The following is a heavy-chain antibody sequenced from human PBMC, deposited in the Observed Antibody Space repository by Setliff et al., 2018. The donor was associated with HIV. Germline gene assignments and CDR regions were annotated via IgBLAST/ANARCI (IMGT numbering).Heavy chain of an antibody. CDR1: GFTFSSYS. V-gene: IGHV3-21*01. J-gene: IGHJ4*02. D-gene: IGHD6-19*01. Sequence: GGSLRLSGAASGFTFSSYSMNWVRQAPGKGIQLVSSISSSSTYTFYADSVKGRFTIYRDNAKNSLYLQMNSMRAEDTAVYYCARVMYSSGTGSFEYWGQGTLVTVSS. CDR3: ARVMYSSGTGSFEY. CDR2: ISSSSTYT.